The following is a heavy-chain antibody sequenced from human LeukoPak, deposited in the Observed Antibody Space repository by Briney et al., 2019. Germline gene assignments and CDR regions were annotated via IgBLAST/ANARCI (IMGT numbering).Heavy chain of an antibody. V-gene: IGHV3-23*01. CDR1: GFTFSTCA. CDR3: AKSPRGYNYYRDV. J-gene: IGHJ6*03. Sequence: GGSLRLSCAVSGFTFSTCAMSWVRQAPGKGLEWVSVISGGGVSIYYAGSVKGRLTISRDNSNNTLYLQMNSLRAVATAVYYCAKSPRGYNYYRDVWGKGTTVTVSS. CDR2: ISGGGVSI. D-gene: IGHD3-10*01.